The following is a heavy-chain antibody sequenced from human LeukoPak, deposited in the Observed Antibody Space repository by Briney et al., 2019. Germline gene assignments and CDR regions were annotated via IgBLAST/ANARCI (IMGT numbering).Heavy chain of an antibody. CDR2: VYPRDSET. V-gene: IGHV5-51*01. J-gene: IGHJ4*02. Sequence: GESLKISCKASGYSFSNYWIGWVRQVPGKGLEWMGIVYPRDSETRYSPSFQGQVTTSADKSISTAYLQWSSLKASDTAVYYCARPGERSRRDWNLDQWGQGTLVTVSS. CDR3: ARPGERSRRDWNLDQ. CDR1: GYSFSNYW. D-gene: IGHD1-1*01.